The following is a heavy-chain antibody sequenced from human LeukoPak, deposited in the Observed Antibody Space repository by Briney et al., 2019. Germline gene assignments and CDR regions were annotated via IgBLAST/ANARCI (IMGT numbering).Heavy chain of an antibody. CDR3: ARDLSGSYPFDY. J-gene: IGHJ4*02. CDR2: ISYDGSNK. D-gene: IGHD1-26*01. CDR1: GFTFSSYG. V-gene: IGHV3-30*03. Sequence: PGGSLRLSCAASGFTFSSYGMHWVRQAPGKGLEWVAVISYDGSNKYYADSVKGRFTISRDNSKNTLYLQMNSLRAEDTAVYYCARDLSGSYPFDYWGQGTLVTVSS.